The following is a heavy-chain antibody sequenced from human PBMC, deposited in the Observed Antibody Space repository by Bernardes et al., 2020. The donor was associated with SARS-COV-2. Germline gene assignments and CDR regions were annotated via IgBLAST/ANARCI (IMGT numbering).Heavy chain of an antibody. CDR2: FYYSGST. J-gene: IGHJ6*02. CDR1: GDSISSSDYY. V-gene: IGHV4-39*01. CDR3: TRHPSYGWSRGGMDV. D-gene: IGHD3-10*01. Sequence: SETLSLTCTVSGDSISSSDYYWDWVRQPPGKGLEWVGSFYYSGSTFYNPSLNSRVTISGDTSKNQFSLKLTSVTAADTAVYYCTRHPSYGWSRGGMDVWGPGITVTVSS.